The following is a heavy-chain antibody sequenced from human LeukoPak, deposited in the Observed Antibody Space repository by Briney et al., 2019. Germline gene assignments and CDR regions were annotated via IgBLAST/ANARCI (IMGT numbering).Heavy chain of an antibody. V-gene: IGHV4-34*01. D-gene: IGHD3-22*01. CDR2: INHSGST. Sequence: SSETLSLTCAVYGGSFSGYYWSWIRQPPGKGLEWIGEINHSGSTNYNPSLKSRVTISVDTSKNQFSLKLGSVSAADTAVYYCARRGSSGLRVHYYYYMDVWGKGTTVTVSS. CDR3: ARRGSSGLRVHYYYYMDV. J-gene: IGHJ6*03. CDR1: GGSFSGYY.